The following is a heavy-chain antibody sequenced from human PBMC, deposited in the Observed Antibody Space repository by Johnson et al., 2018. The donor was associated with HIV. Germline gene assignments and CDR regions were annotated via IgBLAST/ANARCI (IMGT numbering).Heavy chain of an antibody. V-gene: IGHV3-7*05. CDR1: GFTFSSYW. Sequence: VQLVESGGGLVQPGRSPRLSCAASGFTFSSYWMSWVRQAPGKGLEWVANIKQDGSEKYYADSVKGRFTISRDNSKNTLYLQMNSLRAEDTALYYCARGVGATTVAAFDIWGQGTMVTVSS. CDR3: ARGVGATTVAAFDI. J-gene: IGHJ3*02. CDR2: IKQDGSEK. D-gene: IGHD1-26*01.